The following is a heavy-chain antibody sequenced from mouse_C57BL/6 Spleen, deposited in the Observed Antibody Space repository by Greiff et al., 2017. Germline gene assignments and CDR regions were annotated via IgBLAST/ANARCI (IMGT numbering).Heavy chain of an antibody. CDR1: GFNIKDDY. CDR3: TTEDYYYGTY. Sequence: EVQLQQSGAELVRPGASVKLSCTASGFNIKDDYMHWVKQRPEQGLEWIGWIDPENGDTEYASKFQGKATITADTSSNTAYLQLSSLTSEDTAVYYCTTEDYYYGTYWGQGTTLTVSS. D-gene: IGHD1-1*01. CDR2: IDPENGDT. V-gene: IGHV14-4*01. J-gene: IGHJ2*01.